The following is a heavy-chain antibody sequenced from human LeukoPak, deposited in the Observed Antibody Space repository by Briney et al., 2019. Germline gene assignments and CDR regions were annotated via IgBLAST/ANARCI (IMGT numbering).Heavy chain of an antibody. Sequence: GGSLRLSCAASGFSLRSFAMSWVRQAPGKGLEWVSASSGDGGNTDYANSVKGRFTISRDNSKNTIYLQMNSLRADDTAVYCCAKQGRNDFVDSWGQGTLVTVSS. D-gene: IGHD3-3*01. CDR1: GFSLRSFA. V-gene: IGHV3-23*01. CDR3: AKQGRNDFVDS. CDR2: SSGDGGNT. J-gene: IGHJ4*02.